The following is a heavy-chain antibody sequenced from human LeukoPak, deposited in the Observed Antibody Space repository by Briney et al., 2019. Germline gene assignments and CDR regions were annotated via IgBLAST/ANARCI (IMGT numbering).Heavy chain of an antibody. D-gene: IGHD2-2*01. CDR2: ITSSGDAT. CDR3: VMQDNVVVQTARGFDS. Sequence: GGSLRLSCAASGFTFNIYSMSWVCQAPGKGLEWVSSITSSGDATFYADSVRGRFAISRDNAKNSLYLQTNSLRAEDTAVYYCVMQDNVVVQTARGFDSWGQGTLVTVSP. CDR1: GFTFNIYS. J-gene: IGHJ4*02. V-gene: IGHV3-23*01.